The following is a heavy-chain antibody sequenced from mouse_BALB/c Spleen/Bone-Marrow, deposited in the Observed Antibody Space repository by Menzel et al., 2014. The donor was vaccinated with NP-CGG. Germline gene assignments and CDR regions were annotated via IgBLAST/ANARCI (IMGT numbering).Heavy chain of an antibody. CDR1: GFSLISYG. CDR3: ARMDRSSYAMDY. V-gene: IGHV2-2*02. Sequence: AQLVESGPGLVQPSQSLSITCTVSGFSLISYGVHWVRQSPGKGLEWLGVIWSGGSTHYNAAFKSRLSISKDNSKSQVFFKMNSLQPNDTAIYYCARMDRSSYAMDYWGQGTSVTVSS. J-gene: IGHJ4*01. D-gene: IGHD2-14*01. CDR2: IWSGGST.